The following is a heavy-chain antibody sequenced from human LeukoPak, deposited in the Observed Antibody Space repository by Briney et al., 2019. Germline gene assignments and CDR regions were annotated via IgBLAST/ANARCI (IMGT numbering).Heavy chain of an antibody. Sequence: SETLSLTCTVSGYSISSGYYWGWTRQPPGKGLEWIGSMFYRKNSYYNPSLRSRATISLDTSKNQFSLKLSSVTAADTAVYYCARGSGSSSWLPWRWFDPWGQGTLVTVSS. CDR3: ARGSGSSSWLPWRWFDP. V-gene: IGHV4-38-2*02. D-gene: IGHD6-13*01. CDR1: GYSISSGYY. J-gene: IGHJ5*02. CDR2: MFYRKNS.